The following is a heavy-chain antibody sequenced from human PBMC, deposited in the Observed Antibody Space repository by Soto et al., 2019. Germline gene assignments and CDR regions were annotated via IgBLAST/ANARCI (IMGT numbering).Heavy chain of an antibody. J-gene: IGHJ4*02. D-gene: IGHD3-22*01. V-gene: IGHV1-69*13. CDR3: ARQFDSDTSGYYYAY. CDR1: GGTFSRNT. Sequence: SVKVSCKASGGTFSRNTISWVRQAPGQGLEWMGGIMPIFGSANYAQKFQGRVTITADEYTRTAYMELSRLRSEDTAIYYCARQFDSDTSGYYYAYWGQGTLVTVSS. CDR2: IMPIFGSA.